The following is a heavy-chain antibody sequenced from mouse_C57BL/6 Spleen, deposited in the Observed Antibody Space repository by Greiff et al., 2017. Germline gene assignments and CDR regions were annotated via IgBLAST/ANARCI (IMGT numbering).Heavy chain of an antibody. D-gene: IGHD1-1*01. CDR1: GYTFTGYW. Sequence: QVQLQQSGAELMKPGASVKLSCKATGYTFTGYWIEWVKQRPGHGLEWIGEILPGSGGTNYNEKFKGKATFTADTSSNTAYMQLSSLTAEDSAIYYCARGNTVFDYWGQGTTLTVSS. J-gene: IGHJ2*01. V-gene: IGHV1-9*01. CDR2: ILPGSGGT. CDR3: ARGNTVFDY.